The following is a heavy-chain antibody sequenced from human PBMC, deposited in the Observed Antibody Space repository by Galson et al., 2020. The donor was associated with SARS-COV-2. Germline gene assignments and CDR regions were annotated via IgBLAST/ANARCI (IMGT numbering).Heavy chain of an antibody. J-gene: IGHJ3*02. CDR2: ISHSVGT. CDR1: GTSISSGSYS. D-gene: IGHD4-17*01. CDR3: ARLHYGEYAPEAFDI. Sequence: TLSLTCAVSGTSISSGSYSWNWIRQPPGKGLEWIGYISHSVGTYYNPSLKSRVTISGDRSKNQFSLRLSSVTAADTAVYYCARLHYGEYAPEAFDIWGPGTRVTVAS. V-gene: IGHV4-30-2*01.